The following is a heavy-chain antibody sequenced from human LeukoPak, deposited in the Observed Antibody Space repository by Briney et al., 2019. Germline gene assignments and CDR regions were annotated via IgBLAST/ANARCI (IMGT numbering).Heavy chain of an antibody. Sequence: SETLSLTCAVYGGSFSGYYWNWIRQSPGKGLEWIGEINHNGSTNYSPSLKSRVTMSVDTSKNQFSLKLNSVTAADTAVYYCATYHYDGSGYSVDWGQGTLVTVSS. CDR1: GGSFSGYY. V-gene: IGHV4-34*01. J-gene: IGHJ4*02. D-gene: IGHD3-22*01. CDR2: INHNGST. CDR3: ATYHYDGSGYSVD.